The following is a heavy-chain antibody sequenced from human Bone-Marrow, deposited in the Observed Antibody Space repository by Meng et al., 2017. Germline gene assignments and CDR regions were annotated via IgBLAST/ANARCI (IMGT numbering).Heavy chain of an antibody. CDR3: AKDFLSSGYSPFDY. CDR2: ISWNSGSI. V-gene: IGHV3-9*01. J-gene: IGHJ4*02. D-gene: IGHD3-22*01. CDR1: GFTFDDYA. Sequence: SLKISCAASGFTFDDYAMHWVRQAPGKGLEWVSGISWNSGSIGYADSVKGRFTISRDNAKNSLYLQMNSLRAEDTALYYCAKDFLSSGYSPFDYWGPGTLVTVSS.